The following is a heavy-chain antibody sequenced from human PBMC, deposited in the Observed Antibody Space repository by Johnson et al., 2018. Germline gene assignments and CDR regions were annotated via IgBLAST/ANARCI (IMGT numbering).Heavy chain of an antibody. CDR3: ARHWRY. CDR2: VYYTGTT. D-gene: IGHD3-3*01. V-gene: IGHV4-39*01. J-gene: IGHJ1*01. CDR1: GGSISSNY. Sequence: QVQLQESGPGLVKPSETLSLTCTVSGGSISSNYWVWIRQPPGKGLEWIGRVYYTGTTYYNPSLKSRVTISVDPSKNQFSLRLSSVTAADTAVYYCARHWRYWGQGTLVTVSS.